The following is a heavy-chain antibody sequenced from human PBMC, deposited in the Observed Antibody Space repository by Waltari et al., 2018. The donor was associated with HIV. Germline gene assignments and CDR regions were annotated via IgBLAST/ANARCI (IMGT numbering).Heavy chain of an antibody. J-gene: IGHJ4*02. CDR2: RHDSGST. V-gene: IGHV4-61*08. CDR1: GGSVSSGGYY. D-gene: IGHD6-19*01. CDR3: ARDQDGSFLAY. Sequence: QVQLQESGPGLVKPSETLSLTCTVSGGSVSSGGYYWTWIRQPPGKGLEWIGFRHDSGSTNSNASLKSRATISIDMSKNQFSLKLTSVTAADTAVYFCARDQDGSFLAYWGQGTLVTVSS.